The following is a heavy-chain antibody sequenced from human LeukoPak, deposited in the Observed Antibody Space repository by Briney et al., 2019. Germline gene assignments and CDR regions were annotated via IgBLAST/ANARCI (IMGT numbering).Heavy chain of an antibody. CDR2: INQSGST. CDR1: GGSFSGYF. Sequence: SETLSLTCAVNGGSFSGYFWGWIRQPPGKGLEWIGEINQSGSTNYSPSLKSRVTISLDTSKNQFSVRLRSVTAADTAVYYCAASFDISGPYPFWGPGTLVTVSS. D-gene: IGHD1-26*01. J-gene: IGHJ4*02. V-gene: IGHV4-34*01. CDR3: AASFDISGPYPF.